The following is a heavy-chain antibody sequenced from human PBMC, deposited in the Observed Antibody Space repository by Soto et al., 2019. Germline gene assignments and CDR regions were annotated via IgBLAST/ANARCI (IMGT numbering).Heavy chain of an antibody. D-gene: IGHD3-10*01. CDR2: ISPSSGNM. V-gene: IGHV3-48*01. J-gene: IGHJ4*02. CDR1: GFTLNDYS. CDR3: AQITRRYFDY. Sequence: TGGSLRLSCAASGFTLNDYSMNWVRRAPGKGLEWLSYISPSSGNMYNEDFVKGRFTISRDNSKNSLYLQMNSLRAEDTAVYYCAQITRRYFDYWGQGTLVTVSS.